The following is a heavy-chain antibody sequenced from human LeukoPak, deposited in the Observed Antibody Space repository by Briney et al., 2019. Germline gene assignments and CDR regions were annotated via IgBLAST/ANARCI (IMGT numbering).Heavy chain of an antibody. J-gene: IGHJ4*02. CDR1: GFTFSSHA. D-gene: IGHD6-13*01. CDR2: ISGSGGSI. Sequence: PGGSLRLSCAASGFTFSSHAMSWVRQAPGKGQEWVSAISGSGGSIYYADSVKGRFTISRDNSKNTLYLQMNGLRAEDTAVYYCAEASIATAGILDYWGQGTLVTVSS. CDR3: AEASIATAGILDY. V-gene: IGHV3-23*01.